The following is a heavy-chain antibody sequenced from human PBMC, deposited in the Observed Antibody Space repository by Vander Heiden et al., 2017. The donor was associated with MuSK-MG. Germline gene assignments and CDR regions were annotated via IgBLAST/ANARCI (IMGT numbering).Heavy chain of an antibody. D-gene: IGHD2-2*01. CDR1: GGSIRSGNYY. CDR3: ARAGRTSRAGYYYMDV. J-gene: IGHJ6*03. Sequence: QVQLQESGPGLVKPSQTLSLTCTVPGGSIRSGNYYWSWIRQHPGKGLEWIGYIYYSGSTSYNPSLKSRVTISVDTSKNQFSLKLSSVTAADTAVYYWARAGRTSRAGYYYMDVWGKGTTVTVSS. CDR2: IYYSGST. V-gene: IGHV4-31*03.